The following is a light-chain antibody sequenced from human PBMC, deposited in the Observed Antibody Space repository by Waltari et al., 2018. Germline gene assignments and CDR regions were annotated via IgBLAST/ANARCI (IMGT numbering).Light chain of an antibody. J-gene: IGKJ5*01. Sequence: DLVMTQSPLSLTVTPGEPASISCRSGQSLLHSNGNNYLGWYLQKPGQSPQLLIYLGFTLASGVPDRFSASGSGTDFTLKISRVEAEDVVVYYCMQSLQTPITFGQGTRLEI. V-gene: IGKV2-28*01. CDR2: LGF. CDR3: MQSLQTPIT. CDR1: QSLLHSNGNNY.